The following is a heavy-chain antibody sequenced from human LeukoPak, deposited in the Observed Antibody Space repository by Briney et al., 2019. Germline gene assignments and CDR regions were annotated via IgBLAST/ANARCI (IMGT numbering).Heavy chain of an antibody. CDR3: AKEYDSGGHGANFDY. J-gene: IGHJ4*02. CDR2: ISYDGSTK. CDR1: KFTFTNYG. V-gene: IGHV3-30*18. D-gene: IGHD3-10*01. Sequence: GGSLRLSCAASKFTFTNYGMQWVRQAPGKGLEWVAVISYDGSTKFYADSVKGRFTISRDNSRNTLYLQMNSLRAEDTAVYYCAKEYDSGGHGANFDYRGQGTLVTVSS.